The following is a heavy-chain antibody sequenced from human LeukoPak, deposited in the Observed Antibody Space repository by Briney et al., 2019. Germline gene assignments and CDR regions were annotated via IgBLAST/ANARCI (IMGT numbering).Heavy chain of an antibody. CDR1: GGSFSGYY. CDR2: MNHSGSA. V-gene: IGHV4-34*01. D-gene: IGHD6-19*01. Sequence: SETLSLTCAVYGGSFSGYYWTWIRQPPGKGLEWIGEMNHSGSANYNPSLKSRVTISVDMSKNQFSLRLSAVTAADTAVYYCARGGWYFAYWGQGTLVTVSS. J-gene: IGHJ4*02. CDR3: ARGGWYFAY.